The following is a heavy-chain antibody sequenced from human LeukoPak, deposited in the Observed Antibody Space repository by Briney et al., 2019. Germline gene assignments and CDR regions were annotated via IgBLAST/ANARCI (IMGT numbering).Heavy chain of an antibody. V-gene: IGHV3-21*01. J-gene: IGHJ3*02. CDR3: ARNPPRTATQPSPFDI. CDR2: ISSTSTYM. D-gene: IGHD2-15*01. CDR1: GFAFSTYS. Sequence: PGGSLRLSCAASGFAFSTYSMTWVRQAPGKGLEWVSSISSTSTYMFYADSVKGRFTISRDNAKNSLFLQMNSLRADDTAVYYCARNPPRTATQPSPFDIWGQGTMVTVSS.